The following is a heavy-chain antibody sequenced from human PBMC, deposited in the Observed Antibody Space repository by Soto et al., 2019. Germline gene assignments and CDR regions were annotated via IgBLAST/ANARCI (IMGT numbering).Heavy chain of an antibody. Sequence: ASGKVSCKASGYTSTTYYIHWVRQAPGQGLEWMGIIHPSGGTTNYAQKFQGRVTMTRDKSTSTAYMELSSLRSEDTAVYYCAIWAAVGGSGYYYDDAFDIWGQGTMVTVSS. CDR3: AIWAAVGGSGYYYDDAFDI. J-gene: IGHJ3*02. CDR2: IHPSGGTT. V-gene: IGHV1-46*01. D-gene: IGHD3-22*01. CDR1: GYTSTTYY.